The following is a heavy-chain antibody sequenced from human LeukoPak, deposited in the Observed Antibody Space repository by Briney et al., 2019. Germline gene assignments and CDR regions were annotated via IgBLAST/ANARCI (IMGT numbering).Heavy chain of an antibody. D-gene: IGHD3-10*01. CDR2: IKQDGSEK. CDR1: GFTFSSYS. J-gene: IGHJ4*02. Sequence: SGGSLRLSCAASGFTFSSYSMNWVRQAPGKGLEWVANIKQDGSEKYYVDSVKGRFTISRDNAKNSLYLQMNSLRAEDTAVYYCARVAWFGDSRRYYFDYWGQGTLVTVSS. CDR3: ARVAWFGDSRRYYFDY. V-gene: IGHV3-7*01.